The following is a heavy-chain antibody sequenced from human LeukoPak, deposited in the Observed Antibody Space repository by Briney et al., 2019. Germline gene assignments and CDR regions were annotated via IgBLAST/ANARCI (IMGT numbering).Heavy chain of an antibody. CDR3: ARVYYYDSSGYYYLRHFDY. CDR1: GGSISSYY. Sequence: SETLSLTCTVSGGSISSYYWSWIRQPPGKGLEWIGEIDHSGSTNCNPSLKSRVTISVDTSKNQFSLKLSSVTAADTAVYYCARVYYYDSSGYYYLRHFDYWGQGTLVTVSS. V-gene: IGHV4-34*01. CDR2: IDHSGST. D-gene: IGHD3-22*01. J-gene: IGHJ4*02.